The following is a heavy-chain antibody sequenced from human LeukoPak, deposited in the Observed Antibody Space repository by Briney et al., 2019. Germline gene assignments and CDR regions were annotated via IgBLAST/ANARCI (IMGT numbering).Heavy chain of an antibody. Sequence: SSQTLSLTCTVSGGSISSGNKYWSWIRQPAGKGLEWIGRFHTSGSTNYNPSLKSRVTISVDTSKNQFSMKLSSVTAADTAVYYSARSGAGIAAATNYFDYWGQGTLVTVSS. CDR2: FHTSGST. D-gene: IGHD6-13*01. CDR3: ARSGAGIAAATNYFDY. J-gene: IGHJ4*02. V-gene: IGHV4-61*02. CDR1: GGSISSGNKY.